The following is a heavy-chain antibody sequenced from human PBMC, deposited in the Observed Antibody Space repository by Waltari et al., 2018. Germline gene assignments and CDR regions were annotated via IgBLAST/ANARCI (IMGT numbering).Heavy chain of an antibody. CDR1: GGSISSYY. Sequence: QVQLQESGPGLVKPSETLSLTCTVSGGSISSYYWSWIRQPPGKGLEWIGYIYYSGSTNYNPSLKSRVTISVDTSKNQFSLKLSSVTAADTAVYYCAKEAVAAKGVHAFDIWGQGTMVTVSS. CDR2: IYYSGST. V-gene: IGHV4-59*01. D-gene: IGHD6-19*01. CDR3: AKEAVAAKGVHAFDI. J-gene: IGHJ3*02.